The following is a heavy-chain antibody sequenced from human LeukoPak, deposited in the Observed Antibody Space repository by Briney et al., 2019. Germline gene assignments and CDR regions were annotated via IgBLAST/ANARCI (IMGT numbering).Heavy chain of an antibody. CDR1: GGSFSGYY. J-gene: IGHJ4*02. CDR2: INHSGST. Sequence: PSETLSLTCAVYGGSFSGYYWSWIRQPPGKGLEWIGEINHSGSTNCNPSLKSRVTISVDTSKNQFSLKLSSVTAADTAVYYCARGPAVRGFDYWGQGTLATVSS. D-gene: IGHD3-10*02. CDR3: ARGPAVRGFDY. V-gene: IGHV4-34*01.